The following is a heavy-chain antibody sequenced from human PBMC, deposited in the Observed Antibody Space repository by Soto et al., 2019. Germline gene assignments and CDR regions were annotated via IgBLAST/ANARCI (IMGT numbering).Heavy chain of an antibody. Sequence: GASVKVSCKASGGTFSSYAISWVRQAPGQGLEWMGGIIPIFGTANYAQKFQGRVTITADESTSTAYMELSSLRSEDTAVYYCASCVRYSSSSHYYYYGMDVWGQGTTVTVSS. J-gene: IGHJ6*02. CDR1: GGTFSSYA. CDR3: ASCVRYSSSSHYYYYGMDV. D-gene: IGHD6-6*01. V-gene: IGHV1-69*13. CDR2: IIPIFGTA.